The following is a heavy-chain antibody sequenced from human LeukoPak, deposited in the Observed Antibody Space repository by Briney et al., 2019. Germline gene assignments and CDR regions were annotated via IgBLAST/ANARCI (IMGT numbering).Heavy chain of an antibody. V-gene: IGHV3-7*03. CDR1: RFTFSNYW. D-gene: IGHD3-10*01. CDR2: IKQDGSQR. CDR3: AKAGLPYYYGSGSLDY. Sequence: PGGSLRLSCAASRFTFSNYWMSWVRQAPGKGLEWVAKIKQDGSQRYYVDSVTGRFTISRDNAKNSLYLQMNGLRTEDTALYYCAKAGLPYYYGSGSLDYWGQGTLVTVSS. J-gene: IGHJ4*02.